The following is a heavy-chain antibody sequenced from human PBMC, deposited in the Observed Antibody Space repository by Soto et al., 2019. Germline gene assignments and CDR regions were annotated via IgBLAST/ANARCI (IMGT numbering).Heavy chain of an antibody. CDR2: MNPNSGNT. CDR1: GYTFTSYD. V-gene: IGHV1-8*01. CDR3: ARGRGYCSSTRCRHGFDI. D-gene: IGHD2-2*01. J-gene: IGHJ3*02. Sequence: ASVKVSCKASGYTFTSYDINWVRQATGQGLEWMGWMNPNSGNTGYAQKFQGRVTMTRNTSISTAYMELSSLRSEDTAVYYCARGRGYCSSTRCRHGFDIWGQGTMVTVSS.